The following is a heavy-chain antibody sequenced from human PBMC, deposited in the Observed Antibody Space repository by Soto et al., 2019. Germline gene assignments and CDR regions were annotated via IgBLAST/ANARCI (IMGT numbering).Heavy chain of an antibody. CDR2: IYYSGST. CDR1: GGSISSYY. D-gene: IGHD5-12*01. V-gene: IGHV4-59*08. J-gene: IGHJ4*02. CDR3: ARRYGSSFDY. Sequence: QVQLQESGPGLVKPSETLSLTSTLSGGSISSYYWSWIRQPPGKGLEWIGYIYYSGSTNYNPSLKSRVTISVDTSKNQFSLKLSSVTAADTAVYYCARRYGSSFDYWGQGTLVTVSS.